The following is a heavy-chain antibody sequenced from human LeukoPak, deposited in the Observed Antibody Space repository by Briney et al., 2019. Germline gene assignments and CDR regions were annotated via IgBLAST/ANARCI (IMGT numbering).Heavy chain of an antibody. J-gene: IGHJ5*02. CDR3: AREAIAAAGLNWFDP. D-gene: IGHD6-13*01. V-gene: IGHV4-4*07. CDR2: VYPSGTT. Sequence: KPSETLSLTCTVSRGSISNYWWSWIRQAAGKGLEWIGRVYPSGTTHYNPSLQSRVTLSVDTSKNQFSLKLSSLTAADTAVYYCAREAIAAAGLNWFDPWGQGTLVTVSS. CDR1: RGSISNYW.